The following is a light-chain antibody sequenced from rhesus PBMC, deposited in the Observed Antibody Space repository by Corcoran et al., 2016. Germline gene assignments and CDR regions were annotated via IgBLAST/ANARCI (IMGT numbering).Light chain of an antibody. V-gene: IGKV1-43*02. CDR2: KVT. CDR1: QGITPN. J-gene: IGKJ2*01. CDR3: LQYNSVPYS. Sequence: DIQMTQSPSSLSASVGDRVTITCRASQGITPNLNWYQQKPGKPPKRLIYKVTSLESGGPSRFRCSGLGEDFTLTISSLQPEDLSTYYCLQYNSVPYSFGQGTKVEI.